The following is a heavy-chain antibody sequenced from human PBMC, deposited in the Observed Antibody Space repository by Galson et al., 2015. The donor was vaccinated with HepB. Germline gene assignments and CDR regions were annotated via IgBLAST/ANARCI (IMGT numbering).Heavy chain of an antibody. J-gene: IGHJ4*02. CDR2: ISRNTGNA. CDR1: GYTFTDYG. D-gene: IGHD3-10*01. CDR3: ARGRGYAGSWGYAD. Sequence: SVKVSCKASGYTFTDYGITWVRQAPGQGPEWMGWISRNTGNAHYSQKLRGRVTMTTDTSITTAYMELTGLRPDDTAVYYCARGRGYAGSWGYADWGRGSLVTVSS. V-gene: IGHV1-18*04.